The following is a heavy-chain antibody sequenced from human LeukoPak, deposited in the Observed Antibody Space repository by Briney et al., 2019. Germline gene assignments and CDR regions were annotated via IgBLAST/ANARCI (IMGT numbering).Heavy chain of an antibody. CDR1: GGSISSYS. CDR2: VSYSGST. J-gene: IGHJ6*02. CDR3: ARVEGTPYSYYGMDV. Sequence: SETLSLPCTVSGGSISSYSWSWIRQPLGKGLEWIGYVSYSGSTNYNPSLKSRVTISVDTSKNQFSLKLSSVTAADTAVYFCARVEGTPYSYYGMDVWGQGTTVTVSS. V-gene: IGHV4-59*01. D-gene: IGHD3-10*01.